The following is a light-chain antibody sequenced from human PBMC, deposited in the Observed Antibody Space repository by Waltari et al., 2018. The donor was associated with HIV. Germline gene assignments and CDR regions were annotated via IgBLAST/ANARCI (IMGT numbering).Light chain of an antibody. CDR1: NSNFEISS. CDR2: AND. Sequence: QSVLTQPPSMSGTPGQRVTISCSGSNSNFEISSVYWYQRFPAAAPKLLIFANDPRPLGSPDRVSGSKSRSYAFVAIGGLRSEDGAGYSGAPWADVLSACGFGGGTRVTVL. J-gene: IGLJ3*02. CDR3: APWADVLSACG. V-gene: IGLV1-47*01.